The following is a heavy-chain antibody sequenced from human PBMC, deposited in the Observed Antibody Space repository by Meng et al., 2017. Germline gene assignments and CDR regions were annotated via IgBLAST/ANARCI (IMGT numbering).Heavy chain of an antibody. J-gene: IGHJ4*02. CDR3: TRDGYSDCSRTSCFDS. V-gene: IGHV7-4-1*02. D-gene: IGHD2-2*01. CDR1: GYPLPSYA. CDR2: IDTKSGNP. Sequence: QVRLMEPGAECGTPGASVKFPRKASGYPLPSYAINWLRQAPGKGLPWMGWIDTKSGNPTYVPGFTGRLVFSLDTSVSTAYLQISGLKADDTAVYYCTRDGYSDCSRTSCFDSWGQGTLVTVSS.